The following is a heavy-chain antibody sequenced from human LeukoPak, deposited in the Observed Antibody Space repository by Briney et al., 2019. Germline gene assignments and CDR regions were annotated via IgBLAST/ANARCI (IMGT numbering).Heavy chain of an antibody. Sequence: ASVKVSCKASGYTFTCYYMHWVRQAPGQGLEWMGWINPNSGGTNYAQKFQGRVTMTRDTSISTAYMELSRLRSDDTAVYYCARIPLRAYYDSSGYYGLWGQGTLVTVSS. J-gene: IGHJ4*02. CDR2: INPNSGGT. CDR3: ARIPLRAYYDSSGYYGL. D-gene: IGHD3-22*01. V-gene: IGHV1-2*02. CDR1: GYTFTCYY.